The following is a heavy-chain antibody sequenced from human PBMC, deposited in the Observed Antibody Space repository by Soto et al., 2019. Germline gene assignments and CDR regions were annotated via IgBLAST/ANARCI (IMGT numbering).Heavy chain of an antibody. V-gene: IGHV4-4*02. J-gene: IGHJ4*02. CDR2: IYHSGST. D-gene: IGHD4-4*01. CDR3: ARVRPSTVTTDHAFDY. Sequence: QVQLQESGPGLVKPSGTLSLTCAVSSGSISSSNWWSWVRQPPGKGLEWIGEIYHSGSTNYNPSLKSGVTISVDKSKSQFSLKLSSVTAADTAVYYCARVRPSTVTTDHAFDYWGQGTLVTVSS. CDR1: SGSISSSNW.